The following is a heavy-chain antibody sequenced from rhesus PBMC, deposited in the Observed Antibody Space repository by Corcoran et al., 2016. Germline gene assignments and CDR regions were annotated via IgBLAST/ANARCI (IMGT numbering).Heavy chain of an antibody. V-gene: IGHV4-65*02. Sequence: QVQLQESGPGLVKSSETLSLTCAVSGGSISSSNWWSWIRQPPRKGLEWIGNSGGRSGRTYYNPARKSRVTISKNTSKNQFSLKLSSVTAADTAVDYCARRPGGYFDYWGQGVLVTVSS. CDR3: ARRPGGYFDY. CDR1: GGSISSSNW. J-gene: IGHJ4*01. D-gene: IGHD6-13*01. CDR2: SGGRSGRT.